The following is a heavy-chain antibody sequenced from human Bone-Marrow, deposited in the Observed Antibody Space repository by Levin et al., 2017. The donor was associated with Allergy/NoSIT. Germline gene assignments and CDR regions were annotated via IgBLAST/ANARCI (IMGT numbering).Heavy chain of an antibody. V-gene: IGHV3-48*04. J-gene: IGHJ3*02. D-gene: IGHD3-22*01. CDR3: AREMHYYDSSGYYYKDAFDI. CDR1: GFTFSSYS. Sequence: EASVKVSCAASGFTFSSYSMNWVRQAPGKGLEWVSYISSSSSTIYYADSVKGRFTISRDNAKNSLYLQMNSLRAEDTAVYYCAREMHYYDSSGYYYKDAFDIWGQGTMVTVSS. CDR2: ISSSSSTI.